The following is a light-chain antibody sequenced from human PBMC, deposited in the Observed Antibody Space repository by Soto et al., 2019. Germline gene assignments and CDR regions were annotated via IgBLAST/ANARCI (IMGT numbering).Light chain of an antibody. J-gene: IGLJ2*01. Sequence: QSVLTQSPSVSAAPGQTVTISCSGSSSNIGNNYVSWYQQLPGTAPKLLIYDNNKRPSGIPDRFSGSKSGTSGTLDITGLQTGDEADYCCATWDGSLPGEVFGGGTKLTVL. V-gene: IGLV1-51*01. CDR3: ATWDGSLPGEV. CDR1: SSNIGNNY. CDR2: DNN.